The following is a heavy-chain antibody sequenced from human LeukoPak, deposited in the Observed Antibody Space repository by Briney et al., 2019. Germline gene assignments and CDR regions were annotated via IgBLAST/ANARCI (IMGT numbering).Heavy chain of an antibody. V-gene: IGHV4-61*01. J-gene: IGHJ5*02. CDR3: ARNTSSSPWFDP. D-gene: IGHD6-6*01. CDR1: GGSVSSPNSY. Sequence: SETLSLTCTVSGGSVSSPNSYWSWIRQPPGKGLEWIGNVYYIGTTSYNSSLKSRVTISVDTSQNQFSLEVTSTTAADTAVYYCARNTSSSPWFDPWGQGTLVTVSS. CDR2: VYYIGTT.